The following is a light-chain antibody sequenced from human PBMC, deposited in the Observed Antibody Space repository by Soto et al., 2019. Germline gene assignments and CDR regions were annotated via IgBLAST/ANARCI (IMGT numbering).Light chain of an antibody. CDR2: WAS. J-gene: IGKJ2*01. CDR1: QSVLSSSNNENY. Sequence: DIVVTQSPDSLALSLGEMATINCKSSQSVLSSSNNENYLAWYQQKPGQPPKLLIYWASTRESGVPDRFSGSGSGTDFTLTISSLQAEDVAVYYCQQYYSTPYTFGQGTKLEIK. V-gene: IGKV4-1*01. CDR3: QQYYSTPYT.